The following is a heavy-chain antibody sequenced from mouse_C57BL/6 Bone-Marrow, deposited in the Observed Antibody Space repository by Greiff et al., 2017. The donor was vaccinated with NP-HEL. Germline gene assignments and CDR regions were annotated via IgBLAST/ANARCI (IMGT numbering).Heavy chain of an antibody. V-gene: IGHV5-4*03. CDR1: GFTFSSYA. D-gene: IGHD2-3*01. CDR2: ISDGGSYT. Sequence: EVKLMESGGGLVKPGGSLKLSCAASGFTFSSYAMSWVRQTPEKRLEWVATISDGGSYTYYPDNVKGRFTISRDNAKNNLYLQMSHLKSEDTAMYYCARWDGSRIAYWGQETLVTVSA. CDR3: ARWDGSRIAY. J-gene: IGHJ3*01.